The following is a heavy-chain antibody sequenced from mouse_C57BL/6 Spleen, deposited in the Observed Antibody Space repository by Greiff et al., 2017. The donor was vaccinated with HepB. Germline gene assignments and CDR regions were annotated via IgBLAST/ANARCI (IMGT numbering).Heavy chain of an antibody. J-gene: IGHJ2*01. CDR2: IYPGNSDT. CDR3: TRWDDYYGSSRDY. D-gene: IGHD1-1*01. Sequence: EVQLQQSGTVLARPGASVKMSCKTSGYTFTSYWMHWVKQRPGQGLEWIGAIYPGNSDTSYNQKFKGKAKLTAVTSASTAYMELSSLTNEDSAVYYCTRWDDYYGSSRDYWGQGTTLTVSS. CDR1: GYTFTSYW. V-gene: IGHV1-5*01.